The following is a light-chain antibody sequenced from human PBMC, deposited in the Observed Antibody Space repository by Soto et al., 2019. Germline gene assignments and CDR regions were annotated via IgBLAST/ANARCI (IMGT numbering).Light chain of an antibody. J-gene: IGLJ2*01. Sequence: QLVLTQSSSASASLGSSVKLTCTLSSGHRSYIIAWHQQQPGKAPRYLMKLEGSGSYNKGSGVPDRFSGSSSGADRYLTMPNLQSEDEAYYYWGTWDSNIRVFGGGTKLTVL. CDR1: SGHRSYI. CDR2: LEGSGSY. V-gene: IGLV4-60*03. CDR3: GTWDSNIRV.